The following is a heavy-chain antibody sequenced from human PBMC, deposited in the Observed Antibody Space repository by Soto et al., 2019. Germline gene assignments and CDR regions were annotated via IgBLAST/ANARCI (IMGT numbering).Heavy chain of an antibody. V-gene: IGHV1-18*01. Sequence: ASVKVSCKASGYTFTSYGISWVRQAPGQGLEWMGWISAYNGNTNYAQKLQGRVTMTTDTSTSTAYMELRSLRSDDTAVYYCVGITGNSDYYYMDVWGKGTTVTVS. CDR3: VGITGNSDYYYMDV. CDR2: ISAYNGNT. D-gene: IGHD1-20*01. J-gene: IGHJ6*03. CDR1: GYTFTSYG.